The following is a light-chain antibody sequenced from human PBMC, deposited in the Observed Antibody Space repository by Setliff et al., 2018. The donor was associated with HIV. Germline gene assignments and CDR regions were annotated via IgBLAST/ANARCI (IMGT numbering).Light chain of an antibody. Sequence: QPALTQPASVSGSPGQSITISCTGTSSDVGGYSYVSWYQQHPGKAPKLIIYEVRNRPSGVSNRFSGSKFGNTASLTISGLQAEDEAGYYCSSYAITNTLPFGTGTKV. CDR2: EVR. J-gene: IGLJ1*01. V-gene: IGLV2-14*01. CDR1: SSDVGGYSY. CDR3: SSYAITNTLP.